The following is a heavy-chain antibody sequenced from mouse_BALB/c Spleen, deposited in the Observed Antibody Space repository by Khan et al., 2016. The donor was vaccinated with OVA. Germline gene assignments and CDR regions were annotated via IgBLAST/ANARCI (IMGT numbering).Heavy chain of an antibody. CDR1: GFSLTNYG. J-gene: IGHJ4*01. CDR3: ARQPYYHYNIMDY. CDR2: IWSDGST. Sequence: QVQLKQSGPGLVEPSPSLSITCTISGFSLTNYGVHWVRQPPGKGLEWLVVIWSDGSTTYNSALKSRLTISKDNYKSQVFLKMNRRQTDDTAVDFCARQPYYHYNIMDYWGQGTSVTVSS. V-gene: IGHV2-6-1*01. D-gene: IGHD2-10*01.